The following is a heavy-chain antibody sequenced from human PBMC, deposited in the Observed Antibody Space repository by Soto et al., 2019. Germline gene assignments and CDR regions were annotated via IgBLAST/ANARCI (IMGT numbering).Heavy chain of an antibody. J-gene: IGHJ4*02. D-gene: IGHD5-12*01. V-gene: IGHV4-39*01. Sequence: QLQLQESGPGLVKPSETLSLTCTVSGGSISSSSYYWGWIRQPPGKGLEWIGSIYYSGSTYYNPSLKSRVTISGDTSKNQFSLKLSSVTAADTAVYYCASSPGGYSGYDWGDYFDYWGQGTLVTVSS. CDR3: ASSPGGYSGYDWGDYFDY. CDR2: IYYSGST. CDR1: GGSISSSSYY.